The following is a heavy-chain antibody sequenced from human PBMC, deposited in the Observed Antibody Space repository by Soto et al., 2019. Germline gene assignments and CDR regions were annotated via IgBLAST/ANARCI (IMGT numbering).Heavy chain of an antibody. Sequence: SETLSLTCAVYGGSFSGYYWSWIRQPPGKGLEWIGEINHSGSTNYNPSLKSRVTISVDTSKNQFSLKLSSVTAADTAVYYCARLMVYAKRNEYYYMDVWGKGTTVTVSS. V-gene: IGHV4-34*01. CDR3: ARLMVYAKRNEYYYMDV. J-gene: IGHJ6*03. D-gene: IGHD2-8*01. CDR2: INHSGST. CDR1: GGSFSGYY.